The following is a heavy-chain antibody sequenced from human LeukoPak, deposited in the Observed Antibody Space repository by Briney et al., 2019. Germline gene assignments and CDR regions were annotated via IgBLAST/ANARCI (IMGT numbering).Heavy chain of an antibody. J-gene: IGHJ1*01. CDR3: AKDSSSGWYRYFQH. V-gene: IGHV3-30*18. D-gene: IGHD6-19*01. CDR1: GYTFSSYG. Sequence: LPGRSLRLSCAASGYTFSSYGMHWVRQAPGKGLEWVAVISYDGSNKYYADSVKGRFTISRDNPKNTLCLQMNSLRAEDTAVYYCAKDSSSGWYRYFQHWGQGTLVTVSS. CDR2: ISYDGSNK.